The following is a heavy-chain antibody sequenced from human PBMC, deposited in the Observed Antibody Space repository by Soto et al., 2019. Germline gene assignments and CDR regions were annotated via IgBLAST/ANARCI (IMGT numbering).Heavy chain of an antibody. J-gene: IGHJ3*02. CDR2: IKQDGSEI. V-gene: IGHV3-7*01. D-gene: IGHD1-7*01. Sequence: GSLSLSCGASGFTFSTYWMSWVRQAPGKGLEWVANIKQDGSEIYNVDSVKGRFTITRDNAKNSLHLQMNSLRAEDTAVYYCGRWNYAFDIWGQGTMVTVSS. CDR3: GRWNYAFDI. CDR1: GFTFSTYW.